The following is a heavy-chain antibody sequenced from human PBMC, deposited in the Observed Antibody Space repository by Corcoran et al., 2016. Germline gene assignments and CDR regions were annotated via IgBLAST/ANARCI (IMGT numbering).Heavy chain of an antibody. Sequence: QVQLVQSGTAVMTPGASVKVSCKASGYTFTAYYLHWVRQAPGQGLEWMGWYNPTTGGTKYAQKFQGRVALTSDTSVTTLYMAVASLRSDDTAFYYCARGVGTSWFDPWGQGTLVTVSS. CDR3: ARGVGTSWFDP. D-gene: IGHD2-2*01. CDR2: YNPTTGGT. V-gene: IGHV1-2*02. J-gene: IGHJ5*02. CDR1: GYTFTAYY.